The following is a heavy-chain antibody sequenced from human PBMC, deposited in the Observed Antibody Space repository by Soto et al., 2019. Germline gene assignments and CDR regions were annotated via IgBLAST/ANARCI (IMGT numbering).Heavy chain of an antibody. CDR1: VGSIISGGYY. J-gene: IGHJ4*02. CDR2: IYYSGST. V-gene: IGHV4-31*03. CDR3: ARNGYSNYLGFDY. Sequence: PSETLSLTCTFSVGSIISGGYYWSWIRQHPGKGLEWIGYIYYSGSTYYNPSLKSRVTISVDTSKNQFSLKLSSVTAADTAVYYCARNGYSNYLGFDYWGQGTLVNVS. D-gene: IGHD4-4*01.